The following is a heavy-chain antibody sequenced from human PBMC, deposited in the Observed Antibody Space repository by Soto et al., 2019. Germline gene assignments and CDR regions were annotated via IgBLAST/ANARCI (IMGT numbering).Heavy chain of an antibody. CDR2: IKSETDGGIP. CDR3: TCSKAKYADYGLDV. J-gene: IGHJ6*02. D-gene: IGHD6-13*01. Sequence: GGSLRLSCAVSGFTFSNAWMTWVRQAPGKGLEWVGRIKSETDGGIPDYAAPVKGRFTISRDDSENMVYLQMNSLKTEDAAVYYCTCSKAKYADYGLDVWGQGTTVTVSS. V-gene: IGHV3-15*01. CDR1: GFTFSNAW.